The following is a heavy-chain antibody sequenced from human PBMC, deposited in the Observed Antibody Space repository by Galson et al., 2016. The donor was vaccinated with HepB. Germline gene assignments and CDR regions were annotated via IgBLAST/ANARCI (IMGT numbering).Heavy chain of an antibody. CDR2: IIPMFGTP. V-gene: IGHV1-69*06. CDR3: ARDRRALAYVGLWDH. J-gene: IGHJ4*02. Sequence: SVKVSCKASGGTVNSYAISWVRQAPGQGLEWLGGIIPMFGTPNYAPKFQDRVTISADRFSSTVYMELSSLRSEDTAVYFCARDRRALAYVGLWDHWGQGTLVTVSS. D-gene: IGHD3-10*02. CDR1: GGTVNSYA.